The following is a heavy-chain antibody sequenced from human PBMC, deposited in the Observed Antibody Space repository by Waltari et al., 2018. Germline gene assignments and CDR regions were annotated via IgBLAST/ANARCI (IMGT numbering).Heavy chain of an antibody. D-gene: IGHD1-1*01. J-gene: IGHJ4*02. CDR3: ARGDGTGKYGY. CDR2: TTDSERT. Sequence: QVQLQQWGAGLLKPSETLYLTCAVYGGSFRGYYWSWIRQPPGKGLEWIGKTTDSERTKYNPSLKSRISISVDTSKNQFSLTVFSVTAADAAVYYCARGDGTGKYGYWGQGTRVTVSS. CDR1: GGSFRGYY. V-gene: IGHV4-34*02.